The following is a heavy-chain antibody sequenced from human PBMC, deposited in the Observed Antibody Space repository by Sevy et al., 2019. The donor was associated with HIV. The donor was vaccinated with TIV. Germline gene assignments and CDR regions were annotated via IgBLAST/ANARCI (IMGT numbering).Heavy chain of an antibody. Sequence: SETLSLTCAVYGGSFSGYYWSWIRQPPGKGLEWIGEINHSGSANYNPSLKSRVTISVETSKNQFSLKLSSVTAADTAVYYCARHCSSTSCSHAFDIWGQRTMVTVSS. CDR2: INHSGSA. V-gene: IGHV4-34*01. J-gene: IGHJ3*02. D-gene: IGHD2-2*01. CDR3: ARHCSSTSCSHAFDI. CDR1: GGSFSGYY.